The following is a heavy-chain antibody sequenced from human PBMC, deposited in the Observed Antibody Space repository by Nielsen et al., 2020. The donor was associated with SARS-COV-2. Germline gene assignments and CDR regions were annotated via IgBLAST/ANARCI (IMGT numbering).Heavy chain of an antibody. CDR2: INHSGST. CDR3: ARASAARNYFDY. V-gene: IGHV4-34*01. D-gene: IGHD6-6*01. Sequence: WIRQSPGKGLEWIGEINHSGSTNYNPSLKSRVTISVDTSKNQLSLKLRSVTAADTAVYYCARASAARNYFDYWGQGTLVTVSS. J-gene: IGHJ4*02.